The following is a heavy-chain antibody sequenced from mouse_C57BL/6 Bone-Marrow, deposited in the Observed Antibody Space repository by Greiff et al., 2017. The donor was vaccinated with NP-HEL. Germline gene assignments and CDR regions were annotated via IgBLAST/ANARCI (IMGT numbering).Heavy chain of an antibody. J-gene: IGHJ3*01. CDR1: GFNIKDYY. Sequence: VQLQQSGAELVRPGASVKLSCTASGFNIKDYYMNWVKQSHGKSLEWIGVINPYNGGTSYNQKFKGKATLTVDKSSSTAYMELNSLTSEDSAVYYCARPLIHSGFAYWGQGTLVTVSA. CDR2: INPYNGGT. D-gene: IGHD3-1*01. V-gene: IGHV1-19*01. CDR3: ARPLIHSGFAY.